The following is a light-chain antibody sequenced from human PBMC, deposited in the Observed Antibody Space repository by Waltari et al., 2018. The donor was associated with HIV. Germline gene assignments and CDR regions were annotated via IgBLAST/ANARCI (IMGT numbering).Light chain of an antibody. CDR3: QQYYSTPWT. CDR2: WAS. J-gene: IGKJ1*01. Sequence: DIVMTQSPDSLAVSLGERATINCKSSQSVLYSSNNKNYLAWYQQKLGQPPNLLIYWASSRESGVPDRFSGSGSGTDFTLTISSLQAEDVAVYYCQQYYSTPWTFGQGTKVEIK. V-gene: IGKV4-1*01. CDR1: QSVLYSSNNKNY.